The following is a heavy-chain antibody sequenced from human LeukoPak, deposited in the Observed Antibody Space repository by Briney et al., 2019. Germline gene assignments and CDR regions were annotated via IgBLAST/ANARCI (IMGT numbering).Heavy chain of an antibody. D-gene: IGHD3-3*01. Sequence: GGSLRLSCAASGFNFNTYAMHWVRQAPGKGLEWVAFMQFDESDEKYANSVRGRFTISRDNRRNTRYLHMNRLRGDDTAVYYCARCAFWSGFSPLASWGQGPLATVSS. V-gene: IGHV3-30*02. CDR2: MQFDESDE. CDR1: GFNFNTYA. J-gene: IGHJ5*02. CDR3: ARCAFWSGFSPLAS.